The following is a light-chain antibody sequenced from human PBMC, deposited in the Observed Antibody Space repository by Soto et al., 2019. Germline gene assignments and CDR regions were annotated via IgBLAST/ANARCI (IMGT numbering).Light chain of an antibody. J-gene: IGKJ1*01. CDR3: QHYYSDPPWT. V-gene: IGKV4-1*01. CDR1: QSVLYSSNNKNY. Sequence: DIVMTQSPDSLAVSLGERATINSRSSQSVLYSSNNKNYLGWYQQKPGQAPKLLIYWASTRESGVPDRFSGSGSGTDFTLTISSLQAEDVAVYYCQHYYSDPPWTFGQGTKVEIK. CDR2: WAS.